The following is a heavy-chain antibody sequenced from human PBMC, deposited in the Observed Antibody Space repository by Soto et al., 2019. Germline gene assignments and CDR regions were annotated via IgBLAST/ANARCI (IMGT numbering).Heavy chain of an antibody. D-gene: IGHD5-18*01. J-gene: IGHJ6*02. V-gene: IGHV3-13*01. CDR3: ARGARYSYGPYYYYYYGMDV. Sequence: EVQLVESGGGLVQPGGSLRLSCAASGFTFSSYDMHWVRQATGKGLEWVSAIGTDGDTYYPGSVKGRFTISRENAKNSLYLQMNSLRAGDTAVYYCARGARYSYGPYYYYYYGMDVWGQGTTVTVSS. CDR1: GFTFSSYD. CDR2: IGTDGDT.